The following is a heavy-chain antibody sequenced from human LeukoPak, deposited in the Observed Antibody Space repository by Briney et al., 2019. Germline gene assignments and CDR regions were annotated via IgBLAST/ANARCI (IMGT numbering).Heavy chain of an antibody. V-gene: IGHV3-21*01. CDR3: AKDLSSWFQGFDP. J-gene: IGHJ5*02. CDR2: ISSSSSYI. D-gene: IGHD6-13*01. Sequence: GGSLRLSCAASGFTFSSYSMNRVRQAPGKGLEWVSSISSSSSYIYYADSVKGRFTISRDNAKNSLYLQMNSLRAEDTAVYYCAKDLSSWFQGFDPWGQGTLVTVSS. CDR1: GFTFSSYS.